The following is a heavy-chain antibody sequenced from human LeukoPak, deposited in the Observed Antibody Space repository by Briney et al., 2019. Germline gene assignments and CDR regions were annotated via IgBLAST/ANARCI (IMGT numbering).Heavy chain of an antibody. V-gene: IGHV3-33*01. Sequence: GGSLRLSCAASGFTFSSYGMHWVRQAPGKGLEWVAVIWYDGSNKYYADSVKGRFTISRDNSKNTLCLQMNSLRAEDTAVYYCARGSSGWYYDYWGQGTLVTVSS. CDR2: IWYDGSNK. CDR1: GFTFSSYG. J-gene: IGHJ4*02. D-gene: IGHD6-19*01. CDR3: ARGSSGWYYDY.